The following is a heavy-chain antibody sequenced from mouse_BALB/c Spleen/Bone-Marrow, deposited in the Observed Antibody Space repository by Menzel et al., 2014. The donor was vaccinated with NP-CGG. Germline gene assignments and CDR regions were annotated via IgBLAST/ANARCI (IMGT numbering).Heavy chain of an antibody. J-gene: IGHJ4*01. D-gene: IGHD2-14*01. CDR1: GYTFTDYE. Sequence: VQLQQSGAELVRPGASVTLSCKASGYTFTDYEMHWVKQTPVHGLEWIGAIDPETGGTAYNQKFKGKATLTADKSSSTAYMELRSLTSEDSAVYYCRAYYRYDGYAMDYWGQRTSVTVSS. CDR2: IDPETGGT. V-gene: IGHV1-15*01. CDR3: RAYYRYDGYAMDY.